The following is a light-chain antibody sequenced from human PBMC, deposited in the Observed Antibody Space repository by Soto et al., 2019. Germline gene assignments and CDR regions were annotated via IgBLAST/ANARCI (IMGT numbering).Light chain of an antibody. CDR3: GSHTSSTTRPFV. J-gene: IGLJ1*01. Sequence: QSVLTQPASVSGSPGQSITISCTGTNSDVGGYNFVSWFQQHPGKAPKLMIFEVNNRPSGVSNRFSGSKSGYTDSLTISRLQAEDEADYYCGSHTSSTTRPFVFGTGTTVTVL. CDR2: EVN. CDR1: NSDVGGYNF. V-gene: IGLV2-14*01.